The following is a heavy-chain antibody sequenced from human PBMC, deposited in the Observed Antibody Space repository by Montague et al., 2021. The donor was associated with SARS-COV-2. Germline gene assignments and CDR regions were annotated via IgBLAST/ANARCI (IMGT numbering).Heavy chain of an antibody. Sequence: SLILSLSASGFTFSSYAMHWVRQAPGKGLEWVAVISYDGSNKYYADSVKGRFTISRDNSKNTLYLQMNSLRAEDTAVYYCARDLGSYYGMDVWGQGTMVTVSS. J-gene: IGHJ6*02. CDR3: ARDLGSYYGMDV. CDR2: ISYDGSNK. V-gene: IGHV3-30*04. CDR1: GFTFSSYA.